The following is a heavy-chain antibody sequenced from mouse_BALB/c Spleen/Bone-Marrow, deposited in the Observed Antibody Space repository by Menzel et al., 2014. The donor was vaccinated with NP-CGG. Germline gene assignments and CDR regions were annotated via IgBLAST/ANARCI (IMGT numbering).Heavy chain of an antibody. CDR2: ISSGGGNT. CDR3: ARYMITTSYFDY. D-gene: IGHD2-4*01. V-gene: IGHV5-9*03. Sequence: EVMLVESGGGLVKPGGSLKLSCAASGFTFSSYTMSWVRQTPEKRLEWVATISSGGGNTYYPDSVKGRFTISRDNAKNNLYLQMSSLRSEDTALHYCARYMITTSYFDYWGQGTTLTVSS. CDR1: GFTFSSYT. J-gene: IGHJ2*01.